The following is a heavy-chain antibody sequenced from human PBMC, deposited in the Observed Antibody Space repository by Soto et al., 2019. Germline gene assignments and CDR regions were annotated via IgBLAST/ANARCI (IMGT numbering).Heavy chain of an antibody. CDR2: IIPIFGTA. V-gene: IGHV1-69*13. D-gene: IGHD6-19*01. CDR1: GGTFSSYA. J-gene: IGHJ5*02. CDR3: ARDRVGSSGGYWFDP. Sequence: ASVKVSCKASGGTFSSYAISWVRQAPGQGLGWMGGIIPIFGTANYAQKFQGRVTITADESTSTAYMELSSLRSEDTAVYYCARDRVGSSGGYWFDPWGQGTLVTVSS.